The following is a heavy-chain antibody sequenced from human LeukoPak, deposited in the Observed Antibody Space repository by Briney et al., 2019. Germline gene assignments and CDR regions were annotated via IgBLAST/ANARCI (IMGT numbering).Heavy chain of an antibody. Sequence: SETLSLTCTVSGGSVSSYYWSWIRRPPGRGLEWIAYLSHSGSSDSNPSLTSRVTTLVDTSKNQFSLKLTSVPAADTAVYYCARARYANAWYAFDIWGHGTMVTVSS. D-gene: IGHD2-2*01. J-gene: IGHJ3*02. V-gene: IGHV4-59*02. CDR3: ARARYANAWYAFDI. CDR2: LSHSGSS. CDR1: GGSVSSYY.